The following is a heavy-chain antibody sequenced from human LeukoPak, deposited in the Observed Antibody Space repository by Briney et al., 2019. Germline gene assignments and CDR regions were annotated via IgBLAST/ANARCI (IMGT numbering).Heavy chain of an antibody. CDR2: IYTSGST. Sequence: SETLSLTCTVSGGSISSYYWSWIRQPAGKGLEWIGRIYTSGSTNYNASLKSRVSMSVDTSKNQFSLKLSSVTTADTAVFYCARENSGSYREFDYWGQGTLVTVSS. J-gene: IGHJ4*02. V-gene: IGHV4-4*07. CDR3: ARENSGSYREFDY. D-gene: IGHD1-26*01. CDR1: GGSISSYY.